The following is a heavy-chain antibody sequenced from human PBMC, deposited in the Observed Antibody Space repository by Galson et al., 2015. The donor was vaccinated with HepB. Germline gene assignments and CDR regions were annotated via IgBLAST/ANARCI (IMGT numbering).Heavy chain of an antibody. D-gene: IGHD3-22*01. CDR2: FDPEDGET. J-gene: IGHJ4*02. V-gene: IGHV1-24*01. CDR3: ATAPGLVVLAYYFDY. Sequence: SVKVSCKVSGYTLTELSMHWVRQAPGKGLEWMGGFDPEDGETIYAQKFQGRVTMTEDTSTDTAYMELSSLRSEDTAVYYCATAPGLVVLAYYFDYWGQGTLVTVSS. CDR1: GYTLTELS.